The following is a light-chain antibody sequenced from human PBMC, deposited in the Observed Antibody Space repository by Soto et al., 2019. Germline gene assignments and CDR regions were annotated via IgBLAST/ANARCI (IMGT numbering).Light chain of an antibody. CDR1: QNIRNY. V-gene: IGKV1-39*01. J-gene: IGKJ2*01. Sequence: DIQMTQSPSSLSASVGDRVTITCRASQNIRNYLNWYQQRPGKTPNLLVYAASNLRSGVPSRFSGNGSGTDFTLTISSLQPEDFATYYCQQIHSTSSYTFGQGTRVDIK. CDR3: QQIHSTSSYT. CDR2: AAS.